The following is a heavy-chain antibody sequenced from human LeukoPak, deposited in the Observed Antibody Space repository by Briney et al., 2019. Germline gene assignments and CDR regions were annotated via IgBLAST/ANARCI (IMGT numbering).Heavy chain of an antibody. Sequence: GGSLRLSCAAAGFSFSSYEMNWVRQAPGKGLEWVSYISSSGSTIYYADSVKGRFTISRDNAKNSLYLQMNSLRAEDTAVYYCARGGDIVAGSRYFDLWGRGTLVTVSS. CDR3: ARGGDIVAGSRYFDL. CDR1: GFSFSSYE. D-gene: IGHD5-12*01. J-gene: IGHJ2*01. V-gene: IGHV3-48*03. CDR2: ISSSGSTI.